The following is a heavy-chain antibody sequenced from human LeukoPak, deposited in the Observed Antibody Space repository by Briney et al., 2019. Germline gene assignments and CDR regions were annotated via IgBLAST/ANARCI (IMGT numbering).Heavy chain of an antibody. V-gene: IGHV3-21*01. CDR2: ISSGSTYI. J-gene: IGHJ3*02. D-gene: IGHD3-16*01. Sequence: GGSLRLSCAASGFTFSSYTMNWVRQAPGKGLEWVSSISSGSTYIYYVDSVKGRFTISRDNAKNSLYLQMNSLRAEDTAVYYCAGEGADAFDIWGQGTMVTVSS. CDR3: AGEGADAFDI. CDR1: GFTFSSYT.